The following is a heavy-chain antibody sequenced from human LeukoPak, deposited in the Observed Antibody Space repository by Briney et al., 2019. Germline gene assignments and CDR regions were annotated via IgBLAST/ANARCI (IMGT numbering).Heavy chain of an antibody. CDR2: IRYDGSNK. J-gene: IGHJ5*02. D-gene: IGHD3-3*01. V-gene: IGHV3-30*02. CDR3: AKDYDFGFDP. CDR1: GFTFSSYG. Sequence: GGSLGLACAASGFTFSSYGMHWVRQAPGKGLEWVAFIRYDGSNKYYADSVKGRFTISRDNSKNTLYLQMNSLRAEDTAVYYCAKDYDFGFDPWGQGTLVTVSS.